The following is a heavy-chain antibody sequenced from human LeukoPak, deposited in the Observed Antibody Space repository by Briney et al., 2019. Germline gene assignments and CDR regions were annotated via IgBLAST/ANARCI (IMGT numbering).Heavy chain of an antibody. CDR2: ITAGGGTT. J-gene: IGHJ2*01. Sequence: GGSLRLSCAASGFTFSSNAMTWVRQAPGKGLECVSAITAGGGTTYYADSVKGRFTISRDNSRNTLYLQLNSLRAEDTAVYYCARVKEVYYYFDLWGRGTLVTVSS. CDR1: GFTFSSNA. V-gene: IGHV3-23*01. CDR3: ARVKEVYYYFDL.